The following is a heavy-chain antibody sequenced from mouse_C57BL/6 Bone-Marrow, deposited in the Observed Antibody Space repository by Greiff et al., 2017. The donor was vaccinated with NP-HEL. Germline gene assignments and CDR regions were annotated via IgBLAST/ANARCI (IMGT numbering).Heavy chain of an antibody. CDR1: GFTFSSYA. J-gene: IGHJ4*01. CDR3: ARDHGLYAMDD. CDR2: ISDGGSYT. V-gene: IGHV5-4*01. D-gene: IGHD1-1*02. Sequence: EVKLVESGGGLVKPGGSLKLSCAASGFTFSSYAMSWVRQTPEKRLEWVATISDGGSYTYYPDNVKGRFTISRDNAKNNLYLQMSHLKSEDTAMYYCARDHGLYAMDDWGQGTSVTVAS.